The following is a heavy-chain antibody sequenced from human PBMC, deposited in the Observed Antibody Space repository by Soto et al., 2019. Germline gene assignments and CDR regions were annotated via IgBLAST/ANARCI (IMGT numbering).Heavy chain of an antibody. D-gene: IGHD3-9*01. J-gene: IGHJ4*02. CDR1: GGSISSGGYS. CDR3: ASSGDYDILAD. V-gene: IGHV4-30-2*01. CDR2: IYHSGST. Sequence: SETLSLTCAVSGGSISSGGYSWSWIRQPPGKGLEWIGYIYHSGSTYYNPSLKSRVTISVDRSKNQFSLKLSSVTAADTAVYYCASSGDYDILADWGQGTLVTVSS.